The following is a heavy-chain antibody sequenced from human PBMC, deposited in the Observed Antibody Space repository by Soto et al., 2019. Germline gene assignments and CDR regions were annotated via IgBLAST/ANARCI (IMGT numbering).Heavy chain of an antibody. CDR3: ARDGADYYGSGNGMDV. CDR1: GFTVSSNY. Sequence: EVPLVESGGGLVQPGGSLRLSCAASGFTVSSNYMSWVRQAPGKGLEWVSVIYSGGSTYYADSVKGRFTISRDNSKNTLYLQMNSLRAEDTAVYYCARDGADYYGSGNGMDVWGQGTTVTVSS. J-gene: IGHJ6*02. D-gene: IGHD3-10*01. V-gene: IGHV3-66*01. CDR2: IYSGGST.